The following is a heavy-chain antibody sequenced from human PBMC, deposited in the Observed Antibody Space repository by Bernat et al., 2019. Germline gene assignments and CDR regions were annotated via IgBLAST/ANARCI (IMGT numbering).Heavy chain of an antibody. CDR1: GFTFSSYG. CDR3: ARGNTDYMDV. Sequence: QVQLVESGGGVVQPGRSLRLSCAASGFTFSSYGMHWVRQAPGKGLDWVAVIWYDGSNKYYADSVKGRFTISRDNSKKSLYLHMNSVRAEETAVYYSARGNTDYMDVWGKGTTVTVSS. J-gene: IGHJ6*03. D-gene: IGHD2-2*02. V-gene: IGHV3-33*01. CDR2: IWYDGSNK.